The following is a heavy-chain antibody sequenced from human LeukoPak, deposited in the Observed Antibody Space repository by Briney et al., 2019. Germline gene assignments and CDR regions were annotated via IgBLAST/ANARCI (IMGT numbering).Heavy chain of an antibody. CDR1: GYTFTSYG. CDR3: ARDSVRHYGSGSYYSPQAFDI. J-gene: IGHJ3*02. D-gene: IGHD3-10*01. Sequence: AXXKVSCKASGYTFTSYGISWVRQAPGQGIEWMGWISAYNGNKNSAQNLHATVTMTTDTSTSTAYMELRSLRSDDTAVYYCARDSVRHYGSGSYYSPQAFDIWGQGTMVTVSS. CDR2: ISAYNGNK. V-gene: IGHV1-18*01.